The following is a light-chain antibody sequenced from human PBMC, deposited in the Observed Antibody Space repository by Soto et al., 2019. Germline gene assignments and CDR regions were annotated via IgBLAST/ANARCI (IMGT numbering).Light chain of an antibody. CDR1: QSIISY. J-gene: IGKJ5*01. CDR2: AAS. Sequence: AIRMTQSPSSLSASTGDRVTITCRASQSIISYLAWYQQKPGKAPKLLIYAASTLQSGVPSRFSGSGSGTDFTLTISCLQSEDFATYYCQQYYSYPLTFGQGTRLDIK. V-gene: IGKV1-8*01. CDR3: QQYYSYPLT.